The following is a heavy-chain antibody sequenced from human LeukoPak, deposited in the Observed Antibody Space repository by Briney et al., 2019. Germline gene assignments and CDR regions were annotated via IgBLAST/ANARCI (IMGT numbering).Heavy chain of an antibody. J-gene: IGHJ3*02. D-gene: IGHD6-19*01. V-gene: IGHV3-13*01. CDR3: ARGTYSSGWYDDAFDI. Sequence: PGGSLRLSCAASGFTFSSYDMHWVRQATGKGLEWVSAIGTAGDTYYPGSVKGRFTISRENAKNPLYLQMNSLRAGDTAVYYCARGTYSSGWYDDAFDIWGQGTMVTVSS. CDR1: GFTFSSYD. CDR2: IGTAGDT.